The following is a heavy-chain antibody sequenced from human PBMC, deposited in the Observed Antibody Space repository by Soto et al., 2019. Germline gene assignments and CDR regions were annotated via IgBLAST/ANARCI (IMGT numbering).Heavy chain of an antibody. Sequence: EVQLLESGGGLVQPGGSLRLSCAASGFTFSSCAMSWVRQAPGKGLEWVSAISGSGGSTYYADSVKGRFTISRDNSKNTLYLQMNSLRAEDTAVYYCAKGPYCSGGSCYPDYFDYWGQGTLVTVSS. CDR2: ISGSGGST. J-gene: IGHJ4*02. V-gene: IGHV3-23*01. CDR1: GFTFSSCA. D-gene: IGHD2-15*01. CDR3: AKGPYCSGGSCYPDYFDY.